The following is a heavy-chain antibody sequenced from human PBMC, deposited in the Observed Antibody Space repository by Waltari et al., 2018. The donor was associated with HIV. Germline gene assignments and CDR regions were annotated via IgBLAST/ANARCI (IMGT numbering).Heavy chain of an antibody. CDR2: INHSGST. CDR3: ARRIAGAGYGMDV. D-gene: IGHD6-13*01. Sequence: QVQLQQWGAGLLKPSETLSLTCAVYGGSFSGYYWSWIRQPPGKGLEWIGEINHSGSTNYNPSLKSRVTISVDTSKNQFSLKLSSVTAADTAVYYCARRIAGAGYGMDVWGQGTTVTVSS. CDR1: GGSFSGYY. V-gene: IGHV4-34*01. J-gene: IGHJ6*02.